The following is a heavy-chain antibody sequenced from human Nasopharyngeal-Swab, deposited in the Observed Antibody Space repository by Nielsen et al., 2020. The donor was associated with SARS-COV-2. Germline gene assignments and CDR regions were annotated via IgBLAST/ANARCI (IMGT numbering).Heavy chain of an antibody. V-gene: IGHV4-59*08. CDR3: ARNPTAQGHGYYYYMDD. CDR2: IYYSGST. Sequence: CQAPGKGLEWVGYIYYSGSTTYNPSLKSRVTISVDTSKNQFSLKLSSVTAADTAVYYCARNPTAQGHGYYYYMDDWGKGTTVTVSS. D-gene: IGHD5-18*01. J-gene: IGHJ6*03.